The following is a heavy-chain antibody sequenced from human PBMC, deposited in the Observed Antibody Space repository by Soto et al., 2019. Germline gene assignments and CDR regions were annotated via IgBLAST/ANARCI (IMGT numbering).Heavy chain of an antibody. Sequence: SETLSLTCTVSGGSISSGGYYWSWIRQHPGKGLEWIEYIYYSGSTYYNPSLKSRVTISVDTSKNQFSLKLSPVTAADTAVYYCARAFSYDFWSGPPTVPAPYYMDGWGKRTTVTVSS. CDR1: GGSISSGGYY. CDR2: IYYSGST. J-gene: IGHJ6*03. V-gene: IGHV4-31*03. D-gene: IGHD3-3*01. CDR3: ARAFSYDFWSGPPTVPAPYYMDG.